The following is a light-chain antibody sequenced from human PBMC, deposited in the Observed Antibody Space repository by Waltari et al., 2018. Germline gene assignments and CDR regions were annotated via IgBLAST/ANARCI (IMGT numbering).Light chain of an antibody. CDR2: TAS. Sequence: DIQMTQSPSSLSASVGDRVTITCRASQSISNYLNWYQQKPGTAPKPLIYTASSLQSGVPLRFSGSGSGTDFTLTISSLQPEDFATYFCQQSYSTPYTFGQGTKLDIK. J-gene: IGKJ2*01. CDR1: QSISNY. CDR3: QQSYSTPYT. V-gene: IGKV1-39*01.